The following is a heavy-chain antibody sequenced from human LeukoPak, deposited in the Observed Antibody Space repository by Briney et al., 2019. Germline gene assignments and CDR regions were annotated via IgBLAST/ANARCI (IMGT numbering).Heavy chain of an antibody. J-gene: IGHJ4*02. CDR3: ARVVGYGDYPFDN. CDR2: IYPNSGGT. CDR1: GYTFSGHY. D-gene: IGHD4-17*01. V-gene: IGHV1-2*02. Sequence: ASVKVSCKASGYTFSGHYMQWVRQAPGQGLEWMGWIYPNSGGTNYAQKFQGRVTMTRDTSISTAYMELRRLRYDDTAVYYCARVVGYGDYPFDNWGQGTLVTVSS.